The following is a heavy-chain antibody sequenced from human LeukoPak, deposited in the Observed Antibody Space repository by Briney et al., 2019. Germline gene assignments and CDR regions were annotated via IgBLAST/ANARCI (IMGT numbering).Heavy chain of an antibody. V-gene: IGHV1-3*01. CDR3: ARDLRYFDWLYCLDP. J-gene: IGHJ5*02. Sequence: ASVKVSCKASGYTFTSYAMHWVRQAPGLRLEWMGWINAGNGNTKYSQKFQGRVTITRDTSASTAYMELSSLRSEDTAVYYCARDLRYFDWLYCLDPWGQGTLVTVSS. CDR2: INAGNGNT. CDR1: GYTFTSYA. D-gene: IGHD3-9*01.